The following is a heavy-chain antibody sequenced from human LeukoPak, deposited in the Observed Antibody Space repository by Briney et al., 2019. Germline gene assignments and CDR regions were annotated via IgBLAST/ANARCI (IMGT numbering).Heavy chain of an antibody. J-gene: IGHJ3*02. D-gene: IGHD5-12*01. CDR2: VYDNDIS. Sequence: PSETLSLTCSVSGVSIRSYFWSWIRQSPGKGLEWIGYVYDNDISNFNPSLESRVTILVDRSKSQFSLKLRSVTAADTAVYYCARGLVLATDDAFDIWGPGTMVTVSS. V-gene: IGHV4-59*01. CDR3: ARGLVLATDDAFDI. CDR1: GVSIRSYF.